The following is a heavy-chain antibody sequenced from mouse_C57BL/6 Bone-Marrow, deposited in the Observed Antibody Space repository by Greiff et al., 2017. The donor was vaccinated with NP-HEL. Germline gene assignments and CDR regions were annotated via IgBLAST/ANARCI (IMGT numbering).Heavy chain of an antibody. J-gene: IGHJ4*01. CDR3: TYYYGSSYAMDY. D-gene: IGHD1-1*01. V-gene: IGHV14-4*01. Sequence: EVQGVESGAELVRPGASVKLSCTASGFNIKDDYMHWVKQRPEQGLEWIGWIDPENGDTEYASKFQGKATITADTSSNTAYLQLSSLTSEDTAVYYCTYYYGSSYAMDYWGQGTSVTVSS. CDR1: GFNIKDDY. CDR2: IDPENGDT.